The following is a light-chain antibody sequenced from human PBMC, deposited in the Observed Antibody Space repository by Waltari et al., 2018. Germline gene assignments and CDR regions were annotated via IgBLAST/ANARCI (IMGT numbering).Light chain of an antibody. CDR1: QSISNY. Sequence: DIQMTQSPSSLSASVGDRVTITCRASQSISNYVNWYPQKPGKAPNLLIYAASSLQSGVPSRFSGSGSGTDFTLTIRSLQPEDLATYYCQQSYITPYTFGQGTNLEI. V-gene: IGKV1-39*01. CDR2: AAS. J-gene: IGKJ2*01. CDR3: QQSYITPYT.